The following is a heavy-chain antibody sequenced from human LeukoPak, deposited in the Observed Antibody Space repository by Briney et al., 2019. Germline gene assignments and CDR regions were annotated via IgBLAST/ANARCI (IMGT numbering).Heavy chain of an antibody. CDR1: GGSISSGSYY. CDR3: ARGTPDSGRYYPFDY. Sequence: PSETLSLTCTVSGGSISSGSYYWSWIRQAAGKGLEWIGRIYTSGSTNYNPSLKSRVTISVDTSKNQFSLKLSSVTAADTAVYYCARGTPDSGRYYPFDYWGQGTLVTVSS. J-gene: IGHJ4*02. CDR2: IYTSGST. V-gene: IGHV4-61*02. D-gene: IGHD1-26*01.